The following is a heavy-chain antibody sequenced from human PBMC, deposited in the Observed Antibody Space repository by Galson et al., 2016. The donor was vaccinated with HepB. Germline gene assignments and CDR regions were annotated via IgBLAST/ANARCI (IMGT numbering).Heavy chain of an antibody. CDR1: GYTFTSYD. Sequence: SVKVSCKASGYTFTSYDINWVRQATGQGLEWMGWMDPDSGNTGYAQKFQGKVTMTRDTSISTAYMELSSLRSEDTAVYYCARNPSRTGDFVPWGQGTLVTVSS. CDR2: MDPDSGNT. CDR3: ARNPSRTGDFVP. D-gene: IGHD7-27*01. V-gene: IGHV1-8*01. J-gene: IGHJ5*02.